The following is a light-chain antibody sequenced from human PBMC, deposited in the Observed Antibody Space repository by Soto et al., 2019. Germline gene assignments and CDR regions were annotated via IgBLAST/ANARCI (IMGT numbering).Light chain of an antibody. CDR2: AAS. CDR3: QQYCSIPFT. J-gene: IGKJ2*01. V-gene: IGKV4-1*01. Sequence: DLEITHSQDTLAVGFGEMGSIKCKASEWVLVNCRNKNHLGWCQQKPGHPPKLLIYAASFRPSGVPDRFSGSGSGTDFTLTISSLQAEDVAAYYCQQYCSIPFTFGQGTQLE. CDR1: EWVLVNCRNKNH.